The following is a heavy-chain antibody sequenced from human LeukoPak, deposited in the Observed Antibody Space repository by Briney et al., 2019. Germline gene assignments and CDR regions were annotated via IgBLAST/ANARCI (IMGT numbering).Heavy chain of an antibody. CDR1: GFTFSTYG. V-gene: IGHV3-48*02. CDR2: ISSGSDSI. J-gene: IGHJ4*02. D-gene: IGHD2-15*01. Sequence: GGSLRLSCAASGFTFSTYGINWVRQAPWRGLVWVSYISSGSDSIHYADSLKGRFTVSRDNAKNSLFLQMNSLRDEDTAVYYCARAEALLPYLYWGQGTLVTVSS. CDR3: ARAEALLPYLY.